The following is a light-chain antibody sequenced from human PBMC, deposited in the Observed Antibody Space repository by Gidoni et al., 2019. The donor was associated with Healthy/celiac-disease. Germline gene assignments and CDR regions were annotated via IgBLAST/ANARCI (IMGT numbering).Light chain of an antibody. CDR2: TAT. CDR1: QSISSC. Sequence: DIQMTQSPSTLSASVCDSVTITCRANQSISSCFAWCQQKPGQAPKLMIYTATSLESGVPSRCSSSGSGTESPLTSSSLQPDDFATYYCQQYNSYPFTFGPGTKLDIK. CDR3: QQYNSYPFT. J-gene: IGKJ3*01. V-gene: IGKV1-5*03.